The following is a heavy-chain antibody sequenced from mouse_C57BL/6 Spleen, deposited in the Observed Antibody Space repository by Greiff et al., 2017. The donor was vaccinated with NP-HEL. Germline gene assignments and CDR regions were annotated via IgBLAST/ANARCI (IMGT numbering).Heavy chain of an antibody. CDR1: GYTFTSYW. CDR2: INPSNGGT. V-gene: IGHV1-53*01. J-gene: IGHJ1*03. Sequence: QVQLQQSGTELVKPGASVKLSCKASGYTFTSYWMHWVKQRPGQGLEWIGNINPSNGGTNYNEKFKSKATLTVDKSSSTAYMQLSSLTSEDSAVYYCARSRITTVVADWYFDVWGTGTTVTVSS. CDR3: ARSRITTVVADWYFDV. D-gene: IGHD1-1*01.